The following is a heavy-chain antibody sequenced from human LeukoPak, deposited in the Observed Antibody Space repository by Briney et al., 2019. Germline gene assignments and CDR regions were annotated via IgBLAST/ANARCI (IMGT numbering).Heavy chain of an antibody. CDR2: IYYSGST. D-gene: IGHD6-13*01. Sequence: ASETLSLTCTVSGGSISSGGYYWSWIRQHPGKGLEWIGYIYYSGSTYYNPSLKSRVTISVDTSKNQFSLKLSSVTAADTAVYYCARDPRIAAAGTGYWGQGTLVTVSS. V-gene: IGHV4-31*03. CDR3: ARDPRIAAAGTGY. CDR1: GGSISSGGYY. J-gene: IGHJ4*02.